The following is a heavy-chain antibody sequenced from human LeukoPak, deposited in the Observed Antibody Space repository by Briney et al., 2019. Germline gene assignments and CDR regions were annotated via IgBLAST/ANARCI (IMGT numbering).Heavy chain of an antibody. V-gene: IGHV1-2*02. J-gene: IGHJ4*02. D-gene: IGHD4-17*01. CDR1: GYTFTGYY. CDR2: INPNSGGT. Sequence: VSVKVSCKASGYTFTGYYMHWVRQAPGQGLEWMGWINPNSGGTNYAQKFQGRVTMTRDTSISTAYMELSRLRSDDTAVYYCARWDDYGDYGEDFDYWGQGTLVTVSS. CDR3: ARWDDYGDYGEDFDY.